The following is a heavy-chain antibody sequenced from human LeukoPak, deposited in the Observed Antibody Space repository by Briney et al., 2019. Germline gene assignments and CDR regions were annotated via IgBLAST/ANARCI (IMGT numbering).Heavy chain of an antibody. Sequence: ASVKVSCKASGGTFSSYAISWVRQAPRQGLEWMGGIIPIFGTANYAQKFQGRVTITADESTSTAYMELSSLRSEDTAVYYCARDLRGDYLGGGVFDYWGQGTLVTVSS. J-gene: IGHJ4*02. CDR1: GGTFSSYA. CDR3: ARDLRGDYLGGGVFDY. CDR2: IIPIFGTA. D-gene: IGHD4-17*01. V-gene: IGHV1-69*13.